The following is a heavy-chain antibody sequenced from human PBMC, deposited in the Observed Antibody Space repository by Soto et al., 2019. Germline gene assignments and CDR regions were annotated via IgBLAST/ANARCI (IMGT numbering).Heavy chain of an antibody. CDR3: AKTGKAIFGVVTGHFMDV. CDR1: GFTFSSYA. J-gene: IGHJ6*02. V-gene: IGHV3-23*01. Sequence: GSLRLSCAASGFTFSSYAMSWVRQAPGKGLEWVSAISGSGGSTYYADSVKGRFTISRDNSKNTLYLQMNSLRAEDTAVYYCAKTGKAIFGVVTGHFMDVWGQGTTVTV. CDR2: ISGSGGST. D-gene: IGHD3-3*01.